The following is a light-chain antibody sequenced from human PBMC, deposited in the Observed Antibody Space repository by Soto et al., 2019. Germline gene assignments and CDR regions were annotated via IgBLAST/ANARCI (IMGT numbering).Light chain of an antibody. CDR1: QSVSSSY. CDR2: GAS. V-gene: IGKV3-20*01. Sequence: EIVLTQSPGTLSLSPGERATLSCRASQSVSSSYLAWYQQKPGQAPRHLIYGASSRATGIPDRFSGSGYGTDFTLTISRLEPEDFAVYYCQQYGSSLGTFGQGTKLEIK. J-gene: IGKJ2*01. CDR3: QQYGSSLGT.